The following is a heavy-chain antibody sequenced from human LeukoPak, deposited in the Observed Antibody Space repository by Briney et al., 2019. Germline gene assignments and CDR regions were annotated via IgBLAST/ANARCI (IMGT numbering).Heavy chain of an antibody. V-gene: IGHV4-34*01. J-gene: IGHJ4*02. CDR3: ARRKGWGWGLGPFDY. Sequence: SETLSLTCSVSGASMSGNSYYWAWIRQPPGKGLGWIGEINHSGSTNYNPSLKSRVTISVDTSKNQFSLKLSSVTAADTAVYYCARRKGWGWGLGPFDYWGQGTLVTVSS. D-gene: IGHD7-27*01. CDR1: GASMSGNSYY. CDR2: INHSGST.